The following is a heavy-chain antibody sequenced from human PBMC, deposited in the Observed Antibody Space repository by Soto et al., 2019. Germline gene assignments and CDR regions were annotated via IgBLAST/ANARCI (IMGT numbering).Heavy chain of an antibody. D-gene: IGHD3-16*01. CDR1: GFTFSSYS. J-gene: IGHJ3*02. CDR3: AKDARALGDAFDI. Sequence: GGSLRLSCAASGFTFSSYSMNWVRQAPGKGLEWVAVISYDGSNKYYADSVKGRFTISRDNSKNTLYLQMNSLRAEDTAVYYCAKDARALGDAFDIWGQGTMVTVSS. CDR2: ISYDGSNK. V-gene: IGHV3-30*18.